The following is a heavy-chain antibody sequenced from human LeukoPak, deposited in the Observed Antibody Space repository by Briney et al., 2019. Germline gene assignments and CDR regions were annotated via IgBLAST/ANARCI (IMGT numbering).Heavy chain of an antibody. V-gene: IGHV5-51*01. CDR2: IYPGDSDT. CDR1: RSTFSSYW. Sequence: GESLKISCKGFRSTFSSYWIGWMRQVPGKGLEWMGFIYPGDSDTIYSPSFQGHVIISADKSINTAYLQWSSLKASDTAMYYCASLMSGYSSSLDYGGQGTLVTVSS. D-gene: IGHD6-6*01. J-gene: IGHJ4*02. CDR3: ASLMSGYSSSLDY.